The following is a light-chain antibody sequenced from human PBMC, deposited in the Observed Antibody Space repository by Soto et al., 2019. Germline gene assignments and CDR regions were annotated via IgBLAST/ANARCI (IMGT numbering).Light chain of an antibody. Sequence: QSVLTQPPSVSAAPGQRVTISCSGSSSNIGNNYVSWYQQLPGTAPKLLIYENNKRPSGIPDKFSGSKSGTSATLGITGLQTGDEADYYCGTWDSRRGALWVFGGGTKLTVL. V-gene: IGLV1-51*02. CDR1: SSNIGNNY. CDR3: GTWDSRRGALWV. CDR2: ENN. J-gene: IGLJ3*02.